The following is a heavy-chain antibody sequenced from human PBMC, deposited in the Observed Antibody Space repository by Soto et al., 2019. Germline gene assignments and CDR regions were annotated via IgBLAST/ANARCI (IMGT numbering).Heavy chain of an antibody. CDR2: IIPILGIA. CDR1: GGTFSSYT. V-gene: IGHV1-69*04. Sequence: ASVKVSCKASGGTFSSYTISWVRQAPGQGLEWMGRIIPILGIANYAQKFQGRVTITADKSTSTAYMELSSLRSEDTAVYYCARDPEVENSYGSTFSYYYMDVWGKGTTVTVSS. CDR3: ARDPEVENSYGSTFSYYYMDV. D-gene: IGHD5-18*01. J-gene: IGHJ6*03.